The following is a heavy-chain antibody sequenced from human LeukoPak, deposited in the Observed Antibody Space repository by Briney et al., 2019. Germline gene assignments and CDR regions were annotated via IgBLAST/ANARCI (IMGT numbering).Heavy chain of an antibody. D-gene: IGHD4-17*01. CDR1: GGSISTYY. V-gene: IGHV4-59*01. CDR2: IYHRGST. Sequence: SETLSLTCTVSGGSISTYYWSWIRQPPGKGLEWIGYIYHRGSTNYNPSLKSRVTILVDTSKNQFTLKLSSVTAADTAVYYCARGGYTTGGYWYLDLWGRGTLVTVSS. J-gene: IGHJ2*01. CDR3: ARGGYTTGGYWYLDL.